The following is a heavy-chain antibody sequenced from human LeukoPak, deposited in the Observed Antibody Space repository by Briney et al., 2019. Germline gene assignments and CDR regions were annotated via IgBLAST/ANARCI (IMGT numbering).Heavy chain of an antibody. CDR2: INTNTGNP. CDR1: GYTFTSYA. CDR3: AGRSSYSSHYPPDY. J-gene: IGHJ4*02. D-gene: IGHD6-19*01. V-gene: IGHV7-4-1*02. Sequence: GASVKVSCKASGYTFTSYAMNWVRQAPGQGLGWMGWINTNTGNPTYAQGFTGRFVFSLDTSVSTAYLQISSLKAEDTAVYYCAGRSSYSSHYPPDYWGQGTLVTVSS.